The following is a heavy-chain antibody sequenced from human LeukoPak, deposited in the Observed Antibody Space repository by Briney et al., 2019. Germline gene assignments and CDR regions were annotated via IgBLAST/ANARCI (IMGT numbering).Heavy chain of an antibody. CDR2: VNPNSGGT. Sequence: ASVKVSCKASGYTFTGYYMHWVRQAPGQGLEWMGWVNPNSGGTNYAQKFQGRVTMTRDTSISTAYMELSRLRPDDTAVYYCARDVDTSMAYYFDCWGQGTLVTVSS. CDR1: GYTFTGYY. D-gene: IGHD5-18*01. V-gene: IGHV1-2*02. J-gene: IGHJ4*02. CDR3: ARDVDTSMAYYFDC.